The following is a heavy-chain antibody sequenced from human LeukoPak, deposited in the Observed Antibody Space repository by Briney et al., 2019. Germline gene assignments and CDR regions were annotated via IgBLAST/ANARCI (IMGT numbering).Heavy chain of an antibody. CDR3: ARESSIDYDFWSGYFDGGGAFDI. D-gene: IGHD3-3*01. V-gene: IGHV3-48*03. CDR2: ISSSGSTI. CDR1: GFTFSSYE. Sequence: PGGSLRLSCAASGFTFSSYEMNWVRQAPGKGLEGVSYISSSGSTIYYADSVKGRFTISRDNAKNSLYLQMNRLRAEDTAVYYCARESSIDYDFWSGYFDGGGAFDIWGQGTMVTVSS. J-gene: IGHJ3*02.